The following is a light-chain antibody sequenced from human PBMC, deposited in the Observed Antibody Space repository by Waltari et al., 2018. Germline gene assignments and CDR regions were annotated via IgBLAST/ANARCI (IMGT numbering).Light chain of an antibody. CDR1: ESLVESDGDAY. Sequence: DVVMTQSPLSLPVTLGQPASISCRLGESLVESDGDAYLSWFQQRPGQFPRRLISKVSKRDSGVPDRFSGSQSGSEFTLKISSVEAEDAGVYYCMQGKYWPRTFGQGTKVEIK. V-gene: IGKV2-30*01. CDR3: MQGKYWPRT. J-gene: IGKJ1*01. CDR2: KVS.